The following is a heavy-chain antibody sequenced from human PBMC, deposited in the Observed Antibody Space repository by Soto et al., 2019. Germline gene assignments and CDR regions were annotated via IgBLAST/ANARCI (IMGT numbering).Heavy chain of an antibody. CDR2: IIPIFGTA. CDR1: GGTFSSYA. V-gene: IGHV1-69*01. CDR3: ARDYHDSSGYYPNWYFDL. J-gene: IGHJ2*01. Sequence: QVQLVQSGAEVKKPGSSVKVSCKASGGTFSSYAISWVRQAPGQGLEWMAGIIPIFGTANYAQKFQGRVTITADESTSTAYMELSSLRSEDTAVYYCARDYHDSSGYYPNWYFDLWGRGTLVTVSS. D-gene: IGHD3-22*01.